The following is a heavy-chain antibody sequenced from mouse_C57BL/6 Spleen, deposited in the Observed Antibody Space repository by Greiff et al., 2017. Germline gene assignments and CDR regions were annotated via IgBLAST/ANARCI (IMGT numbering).Heavy chain of an antibody. CDR3: ARAAYDYHWYFDV. CDR2: TFYSGIT. J-gene: IGHJ1*03. V-gene: IGHV3-3*01. CDR1: GFSINSDCY. Sequence: VQLKESGPSLVRPSQTLSLTCTVTGFSINSDCYWIWIRQFPGNKLEYIGYTFYSGITYYNPSLEIRTYITRDTSKNQFSLKLSSVTTEDTATYYCARAAYDYHWYFDVWGTGTTVTVSS. D-gene: IGHD2-4*01.